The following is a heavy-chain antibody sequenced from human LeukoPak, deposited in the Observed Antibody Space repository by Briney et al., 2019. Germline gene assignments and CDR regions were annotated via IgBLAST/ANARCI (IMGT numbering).Heavy chain of an antibody. V-gene: IGHV3-30*19. Sequence: PGRSLRLSCAASGFTFSTNGMHWVRQPPGKGLEWVAIISFDGSSKYYADSVKGRFTISRDNSQNTLYLQLNSLRPEDAAVYYCARDPTLFYGDYVDYWGQGTLVTVSS. D-gene: IGHD4-17*01. CDR3: ARDPTLFYGDYVDY. CDR1: GFTFSTNG. CDR2: ISFDGSSK. J-gene: IGHJ4*02.